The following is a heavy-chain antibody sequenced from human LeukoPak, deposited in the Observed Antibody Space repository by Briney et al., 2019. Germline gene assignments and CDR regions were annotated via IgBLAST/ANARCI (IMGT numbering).Heavy chain of an antibody. J-gene: IGHJ6*02. CDR2: ISWNSGNI. D-gene: IGHD3-22*01. V-gene: IGHV3-9*01. CDR3: AKDRGDSSGYYYVDYYYGMDV. Sequence: GGSLRLSCAASGFTFDDYPMHWVRQAPGKGLEWVSGISWNSGNIGYADSVKGRFTIPRDNAKNSLYLQMNSLRAEDTALYYCAKDRGDSSGYYYVDYYYGMDVWGQGTTVTVSS. CDR1: GFTFDDYP.